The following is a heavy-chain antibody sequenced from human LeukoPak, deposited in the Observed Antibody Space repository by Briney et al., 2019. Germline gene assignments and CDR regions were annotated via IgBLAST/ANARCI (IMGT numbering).Heavy chain of an antibody. D-gene: IGHD3-10*01. CDR2: ISSSSTI. CDR3: AKLGRNYFDY. J-gene: IGHJ4*02. Sequence: KPGGSLRLSCAASGVTFSDYYMNWIRQAPGKGLEWVSYISSSSTIYYADSVKGRFTISRDNAKNSLYLQMNSLRAEDTAVYYCAKLGRNYFDYWGQGTLVTVSS. V-gene: IGHV3-11*04. CDR1: GVTFSDYY.